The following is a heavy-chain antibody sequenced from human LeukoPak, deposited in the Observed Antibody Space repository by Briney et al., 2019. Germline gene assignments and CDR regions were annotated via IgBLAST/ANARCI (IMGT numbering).Heavy chain of an antibody. Sequence: GGSLRLSCAASGFXFSDHYMTWIRQAPGKGLEWVSYITSSSSSTNYADSVKGRFTISRDNAKNSLYLQMNSLRAEDTAVYYCARGHSGLDYWGQGTLVTVSS. CDR1: GFXFSDHY. CDR2: ITSSSSST. D-gene: IGHD3/OR15-3a*01. V-gene: IGHV3-11*05. CDR3: ARGHSGLDY. J-gene: IGHJ4*02.